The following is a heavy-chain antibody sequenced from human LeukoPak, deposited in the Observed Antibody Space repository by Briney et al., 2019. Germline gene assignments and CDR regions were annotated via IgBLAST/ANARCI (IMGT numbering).Heavy chain of an antibody. CDR2: ISGSGGST. CDR3: ARDNISGTTGWFDP. J-gene: IGHJ5*02. Sequence: GGSLRLSCAASGFTFSSYAMSWVRQAPGKGLEWVSAISGSGGSTYYADSVKGRFTISRDNPKNTLYLQMNSLRAEDTAVYYCARDNISGTTGWFDPWGQGTLVTVSS. V-gene: IGHV3-23*01. D-gene: IGHD1-14*01. CDR1: GFTFSSYA.